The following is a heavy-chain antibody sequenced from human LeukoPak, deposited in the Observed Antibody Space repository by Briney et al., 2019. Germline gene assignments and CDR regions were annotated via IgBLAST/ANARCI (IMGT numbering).Heavy chain of an antibody. CDR1: GFTFSNAW. V-gene: IGHV3-15*01. D-gene: IGHD6-13*01. J-gene: IGHJ4*02. CDR2: IKRKTDGGTT. Sequence: GGSLRLSCAASGFTFSNAWMSWVRQAPGKGLEWVGRIKRKTDGGTTDYAAPVKGRFTISRDDSKNTLYLQMNSLKTEDTAVYYCTTRAAVFDYWGQGTLVTLSS. CDR3: TTRAAVFDY.